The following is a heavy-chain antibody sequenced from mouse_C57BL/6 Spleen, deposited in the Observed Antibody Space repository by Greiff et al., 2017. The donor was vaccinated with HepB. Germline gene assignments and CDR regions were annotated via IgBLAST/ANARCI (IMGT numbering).Heavy chain of an antibody. CDR1: GYTFTSYW. J-gene: IGHJ4*01. V-gene: IGHV1-61*01. Sequence: VKLQQPGAELVRPGSSVKLSCKASGYTFTSYWMDWVKQRPGQGLEWIGNIYPSDSETHYNQKFKDKATLTVDKSSSTAYMQLSSLTSEDSAVYYCARERNYGAMDYWGQGTSVTVSS. CDR2: IYPSDSET. D-gene: IGHD2-1*01. CDR3: ARERNYGAMDY.